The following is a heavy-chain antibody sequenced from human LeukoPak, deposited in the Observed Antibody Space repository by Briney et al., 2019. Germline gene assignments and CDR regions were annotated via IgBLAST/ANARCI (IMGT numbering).Heavy chain of an antibody. J-gene: IGHJ6*03. V-gene: IGHV3-43*01. CDR1: GFTFDDYT. CDR3: ARGASSSAFYYMDV. D-gene: IGHD6-13*01. Sequence: GGSLRLSCAASGFTFDDYTMHWVRQGPGKGLEWVSLIGWDGGSTSYADSVKGRFTISRDNSKNSLYLQMNSPRTEDTALYYCARGASSSAFYYMDVWGKGTTVTVSS. CDR2: IGWDGGST.